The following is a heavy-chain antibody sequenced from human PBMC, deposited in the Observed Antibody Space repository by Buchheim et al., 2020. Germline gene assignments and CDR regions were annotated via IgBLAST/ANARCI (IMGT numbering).Heavy chain of an antibody. CDR1: GFTFSSYG. CDR2: ISGSGGST. J-gene: IGHJ6*02. Sequence: EVQLLESGGGLVQPGGSLRLSCAASGFTFSSYGMSWVRQAPGKGLEWVSGISGSGGSTYYADSVKGRFTISRDNSKNTMDLQMSSLRAEDTAVYYCAKTYGSGSRLYVYYYGMDVWGQGTT. CDR3: AKTYGSGSRLYVYYYGMDV. V-gene: IGHV3-23*01. D-gene: IGHD3-10*01.